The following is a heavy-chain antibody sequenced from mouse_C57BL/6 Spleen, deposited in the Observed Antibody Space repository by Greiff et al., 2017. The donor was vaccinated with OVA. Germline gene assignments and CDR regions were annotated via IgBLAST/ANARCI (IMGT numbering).Heavy chain of an antibody. CDR3: ARGSHYFDY. CDR2: ISNGGGST. Sequence: EVMLVESGGGLVQPGGSLKLSCAASGFTFSDYYMYWVRQTPEKRLEWVAYISNGGGSTYYPDTVKGRFTLSRDNAKNTLYLQMSRLKSEDTAMYYCARGSHYFDYWGQGTTLTVSS. CDR1: GFTFSDYY. D-gene: IGHD1-1*02. J-gene: IGHJ2*01. V-gene: IGHV5-12*01.